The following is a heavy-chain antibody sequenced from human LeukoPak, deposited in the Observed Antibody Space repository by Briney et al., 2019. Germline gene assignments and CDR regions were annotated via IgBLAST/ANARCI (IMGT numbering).Heavy chain of an antibody. CDR1: GGSISSSYYY. J-gene: IGHJ4*02. CDR3: ARDQAGAIDY. Sequence: SETLSLTCTVSGGSISSSYYYWGWIRQPPGKGLEWIGSIYYSGSTYYNPSLKSRVTISVDRSKNQFSLKLSSVTAADTAVYYCARDQAGAIDYWGQGTLVTVSS. CDR2: IYYSGST. D-gene: IGHD3-10*01. V-gene: IGHV4-39*07.